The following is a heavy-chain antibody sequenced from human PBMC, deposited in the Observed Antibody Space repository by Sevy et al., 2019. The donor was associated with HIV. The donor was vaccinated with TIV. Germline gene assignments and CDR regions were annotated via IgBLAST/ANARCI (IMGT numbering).Heavy chain of an antibody. CDR2: IYHSGNT. J-gene: IGHJ5*02. CDR1: GDSISSGGYS. D-gene: IGHD3-3*01. V-gene: IGHV4-30-2*01. CDR3: ARAITIFGVLNLEYFDP. Sequence: SETLSLTCGVSGDSISSGGYSWSWIRQPPGKGLEWIGYIYHSGNTYYSPSLKSRVTISVDKSRNQFYLNLRSVTAADTAMYYCARAITIFGVLNLEYFDPWGQGTLVTVSS.